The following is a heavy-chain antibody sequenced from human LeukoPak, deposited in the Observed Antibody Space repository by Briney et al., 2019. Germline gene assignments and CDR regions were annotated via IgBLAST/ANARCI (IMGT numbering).Heavy chain of an antibody. V-gene: IGHV4-34*01. J-gene: IGHJ3*02. CDR1: GGSFSGYC. CDR3: ARGPDDAFDI. CDR2: INHSGST. Sequence: ETLSLTCAVYGGSFSGYCWSWIRQPPGKGLEWIGEINHSGSTNYNPSLKSRVTMSVDTSKNQFSLKLSSVTAADTAVYYCARGPDDAFDIWGQGTMVTVSS.